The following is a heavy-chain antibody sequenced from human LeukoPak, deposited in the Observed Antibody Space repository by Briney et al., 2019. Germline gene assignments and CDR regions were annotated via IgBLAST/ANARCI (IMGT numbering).Heavy chain of an antibody. J-gene: IGHJ4*02. CDR3: ARHFGTRGFYVSPFDY. D-gene: IGHD2-8*02. V-gene: IGHV4-4*07. CDR1: GGSISSYY. CDR2: IYTSGST. Sequence: SETLSLTCTVSGGSISSYYWSWIRQPAGKGLEWIGRIYTSGSTKYSPSLKSRVTIAVDTSKNQFSLKLSSVTAADTAVYYCARHFGTRGFYVSPFDYWGQGTLVTVSS.